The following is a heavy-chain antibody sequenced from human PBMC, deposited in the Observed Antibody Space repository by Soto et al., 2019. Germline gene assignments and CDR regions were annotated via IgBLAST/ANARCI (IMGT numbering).Heavy chain of an antibody. CDR1: GYTFTGHW. V-gene: IGHV5-10-1*01. J-gene: IGHJ4*02. CDR3: ARVGTTVITNYFDY. Sequence: GESVKISCKGSGYTFTGHWISWVGQMPGKGLELMGSINPSDSYTDYSPTVQGHVTMSADKSINTAYLQWSSLQASDTAVYYCARVGTTVITNYFDYWGQGSLVTVSS. D-gene: IGHD4-17*01. CDR2: INPSDSYT.